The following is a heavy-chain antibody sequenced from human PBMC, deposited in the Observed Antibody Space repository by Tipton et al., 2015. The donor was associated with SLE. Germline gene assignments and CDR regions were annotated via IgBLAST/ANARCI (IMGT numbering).Heavy chain of an antibody. J-gene: IGHJ4*02. V-gene: IGHV4-4*07. Sequence: TLSLTCTVSGGSISSYYWAWIRQPAGKGLEWIGRIYTGGYTKYKPALENRVTVDASKDQFSLKLSSVTAADTAVYYCVICSPAGCAYFDYWGQGRLVTVSS. D-gene: IGHD2-15*01. CDR2: IYTGGYT. CDR3: VICSPAGCAYFDY. CDR1: GGSISSYY.